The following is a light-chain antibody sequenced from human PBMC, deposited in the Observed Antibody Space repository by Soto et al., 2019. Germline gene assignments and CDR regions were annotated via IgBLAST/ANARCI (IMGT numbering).Light chain of an antibody. Sequence: QSVLTQPPSVSGAPGQRVTISCSGSSSNIGAGYDVNWYQQLPGTAPKLLIYGNNNRPSGVPDRISGSKSGTSASLAITGLQAEDEADYYCQSYDSSLSGYVFGTGTKLTVL. V-gene: IGLV1-40*01. CDR2: GNN. CDR3: QSYDSSLSGYV. J-gene: IGLJ1*01. CDR1: SSNIGAGYD.